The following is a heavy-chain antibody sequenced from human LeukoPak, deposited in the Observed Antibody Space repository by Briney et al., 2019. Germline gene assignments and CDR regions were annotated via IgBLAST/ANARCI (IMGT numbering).Heavy chain of an antibody. CDR2: IYTSGST. Sequence: PSETLSLTCTVSGGSISSYYWSWIRQPAGKGLEWIGRIYTSGSTDYNPSLKTRVTISIDTSKNQFSLKLGSVTAADTAVYYCTRRGDAWGQGTLVTVSS. V-gene: IGHV4-4*07. J-gene: IGHJ5*02. CDR3: TRRGDA. D-gene: IGHD3-16*01. CDR1: GGSISSYY.